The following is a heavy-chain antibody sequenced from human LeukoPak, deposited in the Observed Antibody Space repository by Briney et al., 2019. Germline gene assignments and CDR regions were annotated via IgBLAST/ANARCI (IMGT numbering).Heavy chain of an antibody. Sequence: PSETLSLTCAVYGGSFSGYYWSWIRQPPGKGLEWIGEINHSGSTNYNPSLKSRVTISVDTSKNQFSLKLSSVTAADTAVYYCARGYGSGSNWFDPWGQGTLVIVSS. V-gene: IGHV4-34*01. CDR3: ARGYGSGSNWFDP. CDR2: INHSGST. CDR1: GGSFSGYY. J-gene: IGHJ5*02. D-gene: IGHD3-10*01.